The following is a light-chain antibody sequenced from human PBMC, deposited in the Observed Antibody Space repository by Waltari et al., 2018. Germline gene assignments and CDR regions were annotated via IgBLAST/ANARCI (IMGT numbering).Light chain of an antibody. V-gene: IGLV1-40*01. CDR3: QSYDSLSDSYV. CDR2: DNY. J-gene: IGLJ1*01. CDR1: RSNILAGSD. Sequence: QSVLTQPPSVSGAPAQRVTISCTGSRSNILAGSDVHGYQHLPRPAPKLLIYDNYNRPSGVADRFSASKSGTSASLAITGLQAEDEADYYCQSYDSLSDSYVFGTGTKVTVL.